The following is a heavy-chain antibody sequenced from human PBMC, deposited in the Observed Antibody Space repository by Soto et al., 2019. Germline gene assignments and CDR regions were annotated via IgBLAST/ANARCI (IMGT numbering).Heavy chain of an antibody. CDR3: ARGPDTSTDYYGPFEY. J-gene: IGHJ4*02. V-gene: IGHV3-11*01. Sequence: GGSLRLSCAASRFTFSDYYMSWIRQAPGKGLEWVSYISSSGSTIYYADSVKGRFTISRDNAKNSLYLQMNSLRAEDTAVYYCARGPDTSTDYYGPFEYWGQGILVTVSS. CDR2: ISSSGSTI. D-gene: IGHD3-9*01. CDR1: RFTFSDYY.